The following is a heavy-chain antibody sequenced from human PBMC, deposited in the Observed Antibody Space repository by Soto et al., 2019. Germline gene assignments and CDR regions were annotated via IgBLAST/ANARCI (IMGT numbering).Heavy chain of an antibody. CDR3: AKDRNYYDSSGYDY. CDR1: GFAFNSYA. D-gene: IGHD3-22*01. J-gene: IGHJ4*02. CDR2: IIGSGGST. Sequence: GGSLRLSCTASGFAFNSYAMSWVRQAPGKGLEWVSTIIGSGGSTYYADSVKGRFSVSRDNSKNTLYLQMNSLRAEDTAVYYCAKDRNYYDSSGYDYWGQGALVTVSS. V-gene: IGHV3-23*01.